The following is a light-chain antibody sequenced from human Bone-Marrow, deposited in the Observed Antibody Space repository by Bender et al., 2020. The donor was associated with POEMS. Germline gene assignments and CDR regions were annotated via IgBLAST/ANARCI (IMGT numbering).Light chain of an antibody. Sequence: QSALTQPASVSGSPGQSITISCTGTSSDVGGYNYVSWYQQHPGKAPKLIIYDVSKRPSGVPDRFSGSKSGNTASLTVSGLQAEDEADYHCCSFAGGYIYVFGTGTKLTVL. CDR1: SSDVGGYNY. V-gene: IGLV2-8*01. CDR2: DVS. CDR3: CSFAGGYIYV. J-gene: IGLJ1*01.